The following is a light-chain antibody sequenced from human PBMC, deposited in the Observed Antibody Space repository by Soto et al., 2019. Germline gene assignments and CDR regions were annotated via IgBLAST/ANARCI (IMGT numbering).Light chain of an antibody. CDR2: DAS. Sequence: DIQMTQSPPTLSASVGGRVIITCRASQSIRSRLAWYQQIPGEAPKLLIYDASSLEGGVPSRFSGSGSGPEFTLTISSLQPDDSAIDYCQQYISYPYSFGQGTKLEI. CDR1: QSIRSR. CDR3: QQYISYPYS. J-gene: IGKJ2*01. V-gene: IGKV1-5*01.